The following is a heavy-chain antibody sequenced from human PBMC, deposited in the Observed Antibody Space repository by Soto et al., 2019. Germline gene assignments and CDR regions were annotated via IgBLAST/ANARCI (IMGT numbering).Heavy chain of an antibody. D-gene: IGHD2-15*01. J-gene: IGHJ5*02. CDR2: VRGDNGHT. CDR1: GYTFTTHG. V-gene: IGHV1-18*01. Sequence: QVQLVQSGAEVKKPGASVKVSCKASGYTFTTHGISWVRQVPGQGLEWMGWVRGDNGHTNYAQSLQGRVTMTTDTSTNTAYMELRRLSSDDTAVYYCARALGYCRSGTCYREWFDPWGQGTLVTVSS. CDR3: ARALGYCRSGTCYREWFDP.